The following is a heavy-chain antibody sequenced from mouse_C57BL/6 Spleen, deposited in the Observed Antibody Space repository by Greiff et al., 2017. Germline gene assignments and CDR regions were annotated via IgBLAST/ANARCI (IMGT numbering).Heavy chain of an antibody. D-gene: IGHD2-4*01. CDR1: GYTFTSYW. Sequence: VQLQQPGAELVMPGASVKLSCKASGYTFTSYWMHWVKQRPGQGLEWIGEIDPSDSYTNYNQKFKGKSTLTVDKSSSTAYMQLSSLTSEDSAVYDCERGLRRGDAMDYWGQGTSVTVSS. CDR2: IDPSDSYT. V-gene: IGHV1-69*01. J-gene: IGHJ4*01. CDR3: ERGLRRGDAMDY.